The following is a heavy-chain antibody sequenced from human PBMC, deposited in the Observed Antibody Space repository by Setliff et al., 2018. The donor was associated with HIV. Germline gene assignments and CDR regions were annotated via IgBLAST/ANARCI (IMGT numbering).Heavy chain of an antibody. J-gene: IGHJ4*02. Sequence: SETLSLTCTVSGGSVSTGNYYWNWIRLPPGKGLEWIGYIFYSGSTNYNPSLKSRVTISVDTSKNQFSLRLSSVTASDTAVYYCARQAIFGYYDSSGYLDYWGQGTLVTVSS. V-gene: IGHV4-61*01. CDR1: GGSVSTGNYY. D-gene: IGHD3-22*01. CDR2: IFYSGST. CDR3: ARQAIFGYYDSSGYLDY.